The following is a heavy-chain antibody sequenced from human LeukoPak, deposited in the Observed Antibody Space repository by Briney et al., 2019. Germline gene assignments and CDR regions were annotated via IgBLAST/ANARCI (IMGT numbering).Heavy chain of an antibody. CDR2: ISAYNGNR. D-gene: IGHD3-10*01. J-gene: IGHJ6*03. V-gene: IGHV1-18*01. Sequence: GASVKVSCKASGYTFTSYGISWVRLAPGHGLEWMGWISAYNGNRRNEKKLPGRVTMTTDTATSTAYLELSSLRADDTAVYYCARDRWGVNYYQYMDVWGKGTTVTVSS. CDR1: GYTFTSYG. CDR3: ARDRWGVNYYQYMDV.